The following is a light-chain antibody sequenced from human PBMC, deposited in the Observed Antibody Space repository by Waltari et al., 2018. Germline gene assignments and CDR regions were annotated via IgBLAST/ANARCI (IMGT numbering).Light chain of an antibody. CDR2: WAS. CDR3: HQYYSSLPT. CDR1: QSVLYSSNNKNY. Sequence: DIVMTQSPDSLAVALGERATINRKSSQSVLYSSNNKNYLTWYQQKPGQPPQLLIYWASTRESGVPDRFSGSGSGTDFTLTISSLQAEDVALYYCHQYYSSLPTFGQGTKVEIK. J-gene: IGKJ1*01. V-gene: IGKV4-1*01.